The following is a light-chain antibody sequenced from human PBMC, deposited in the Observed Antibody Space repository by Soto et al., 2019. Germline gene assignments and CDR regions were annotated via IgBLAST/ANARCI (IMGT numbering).Light chain of an antibody. J-gene: IGKJ1*01. V-gene: IGKV3-15*01. CDR3: QQYNTWWT. CDR2: GAS. CDR1: QSVYSN. Sequence: TPSPATLTVSPVERATLSCRASQSVYSNLAWYQQKPGQAPRLLIYGASTRATGIPARFSGSGSGIEFTVTISSLHSEDSAVYYCQQYNTWWTFGQGTKVDIK.